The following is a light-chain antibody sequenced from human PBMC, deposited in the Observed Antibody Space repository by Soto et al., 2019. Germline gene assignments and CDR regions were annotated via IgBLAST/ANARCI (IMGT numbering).Light chain of an antibody. J-gene: IGKJ1*01. CDR1: QNVGSTC. V-gene: IGKV3-20*01. Sequence: FVLTQSPVTLSLSPGEGATLSCRASQNVGSTCLAWYQQKPCQAPRLLIYDTSNRATGIPARFSGSGSGTDFTLTISGPEPEDFAVYYCQQCDVSPWTFGQGTKVEI. CDR2: DTS. CDR3: QQCDVSPWT.